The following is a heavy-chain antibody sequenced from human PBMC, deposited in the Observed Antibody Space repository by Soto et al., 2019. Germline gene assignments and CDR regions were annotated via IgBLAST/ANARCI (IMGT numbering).Heavy chain of an antibody. CDR1: GFTFSEYW. CDR3: ARGDRGAFDL. Sequence: EVQLVESGGGLVQPGESLRLSCAASGFTFSEYWMPWVRQATGKGLVWVSRIHSDGSSTTYADSVKGRFSNTRDNARNTVYLQMNSLRAEDKAVYYCARGDRGAFDLWGQGTVLTVSS. J-gene: IGHJ3*01. CDR2: IHSDGSST. D-gene: IGHD1-26*01. V-gene: IGHV3-74*01.